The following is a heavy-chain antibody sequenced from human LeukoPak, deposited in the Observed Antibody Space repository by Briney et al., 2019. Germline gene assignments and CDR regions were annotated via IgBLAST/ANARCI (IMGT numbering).Heavy chain of an antibody. J-gene: IGHJ5*02. V-gene: IGHV4-59*01. CDR3: ARVKGSNWFDP. CDR1: GVSISIYY. Sequence: PETLSLTCTVSGVSISIYYWSWIRQPPGKGLEWIEYIYNSESTYYNPSLKSRVTISLDTSKNQFSLRLNSVTAADTAVYYCARVKGSNWFDPWGQGTLVTVSS. CDR2: IYNSEST. D-gene: IGHD6-6*01.